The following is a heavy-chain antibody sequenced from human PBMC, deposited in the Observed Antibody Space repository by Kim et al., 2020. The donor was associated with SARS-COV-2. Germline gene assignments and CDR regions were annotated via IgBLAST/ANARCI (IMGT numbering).Heavy chain of an antibody. J-gene: IGHJ4*02. CDR1: GDTFSSYV. V-gene: IGHV1-69*13. Sequence: SVKVSCKASGDTFSSYVISWVRQAPGQGLEWMGGIIPIFGTTNYAQRFQGRVTITADESTSTAYMGLSSLRSEDTAVYYCARAYYDTSGYFYDWGQGTLVTVSS. CDR2: IIPIFGTT. D-gene: IGHD3-22*01. CDR3: ARAYYDTSGYFYD.